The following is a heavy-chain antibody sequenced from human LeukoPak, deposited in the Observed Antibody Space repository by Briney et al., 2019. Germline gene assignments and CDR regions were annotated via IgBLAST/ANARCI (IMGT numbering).Heavy chain of an antibody. CDR2: INPSGGST. Sequence: GASVKVSCKASGYAFTSYYMHWVRQAPGQGLEWMGIINPSGGSTSYAQKFQGRVTMTRDMSTSTVYMELSSLRSEDTAVYYCARAPYSSPPGYWGQGTLVTVSS. D-gene: IGHD6-13*01. CDR3: ARAPYSSPPGY. CDR1: GYAFTSYY. J-gene: IGHJ4*02. V-gene: IGHV1-46*01.